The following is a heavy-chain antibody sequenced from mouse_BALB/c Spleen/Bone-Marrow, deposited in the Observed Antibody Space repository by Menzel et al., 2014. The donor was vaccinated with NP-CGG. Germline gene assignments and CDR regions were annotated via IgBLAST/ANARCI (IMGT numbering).Heavy chain of an antibody. Sequence: EVMLVESGGVLVKPGGSLKLSCAASGFTFSTYAMSWVRQSPEKRLEWVAEISSGGSYTYYPDTVTGRFTISRDNAKNTLYLEMSSLRSEDTAMYYXXXXXXGXSDWGQGTLITVSA. CDR1: GFTFSTYA. J-gene: IGHJ3*01. CDR2: ISSGGSYT. D-gene: IGHD1-1*01. CDR3: XXXXXGXSD. V-gene: IGHV5-9-4*01.